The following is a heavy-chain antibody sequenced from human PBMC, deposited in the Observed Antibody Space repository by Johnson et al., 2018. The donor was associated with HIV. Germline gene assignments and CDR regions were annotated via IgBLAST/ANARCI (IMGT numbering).Heavy chain of an antibody. CDR2: VRYDGNDK. J-gene: IGHJ3*02. V-gene: IGHV3-30*02. CDR3: ARDTWDAFDI. Sequence: QLVESGGGVVQPGGSLRLSCAASGFTFSSYAMHWVRQSPGKGLEWVAFVRYDGNDKYYADSVKGRFTISRDNSKNTLYLQMNSLRAEDTAVYYCARDTWDAFDIWGQGTMVTVSS. CDR1: GFTFSSYA.